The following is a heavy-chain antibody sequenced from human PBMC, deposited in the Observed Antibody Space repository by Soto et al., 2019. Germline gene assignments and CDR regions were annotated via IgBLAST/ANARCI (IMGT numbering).Heavy chain of an antibody. J-gene: IGHJ4*02. Sequence: SETLSLTCTVSGDPISSLYWSWIRQPPGKGLEWIGYIYYSGSINYNPSLKSRVTISVDPSKNQFSLRLSSVTAADTAVYYCAKSLWDTSGWKTDYWGQGTLVTSPQ. CDR2: IYYSGSI. V-gene: IGHV4-59*01. D-gene: IGHD6-19*01. CDR1: GDPISSLY. CDR3: AKSLWDTSGWKTDY.